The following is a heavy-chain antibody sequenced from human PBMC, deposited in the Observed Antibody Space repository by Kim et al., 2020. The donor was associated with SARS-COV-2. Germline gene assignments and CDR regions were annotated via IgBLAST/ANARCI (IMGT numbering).Heavy chain of an antibody. D-gene: IGHD6-13*01. Sequence: YADSVKGRFTISRDNSKNTLYLQMNSLRAEDTAVYYCARSLSSSCDAFDIWGQGTMVTVSS. J-gene: IGHJ3*02. V-gene: IGHV3-33*01. CDR3: ARSLSSSCDAFDI.